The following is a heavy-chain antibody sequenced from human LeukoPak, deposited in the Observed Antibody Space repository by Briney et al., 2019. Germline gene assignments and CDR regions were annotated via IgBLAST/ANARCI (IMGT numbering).Heavy chain of an antibody. Sequence: GASVKVSCKSSGYKFIDYYRHWVRQPPGQGLEWMGWINPNSGGTNYAQNFPARVSLPRDTSLRTPYTPLSSLRSHDPALYYCAREGKIVAASFDSWGQGTLVTVS. J-gene: IGHJ4*02. CDR3: AREGKIVAASFDS. CDR2: INPNSGGT. CDR1: GYKFIDYY. V-gene: IGHV1-2*02. D-gene: IGHD1-26*01.